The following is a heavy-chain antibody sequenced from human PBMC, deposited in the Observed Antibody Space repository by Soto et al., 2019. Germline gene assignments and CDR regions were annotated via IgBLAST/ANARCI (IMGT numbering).Heavy chain of an antibody. Sequence: SETLSLTCTVSGGSISSSSYYWGWIRQPPGKGLEWIGSIYYSGSTYYNPSLKSRVTISVDTSKNQFSLKLSSVTAADTAVYYCASGGSVTMVRGVIIQYYYYYYYMDVWGKGTTVTVSS. V-gene: IGHV4-39*01. J-gene: IGHJ6*03. CDR1: GGSISSSSYY. D-gene: IGHD3-10*01. CDR2: IYYSGST. CDR3: ASGGSVTMVRGVIIQYYYYYYYMDV.